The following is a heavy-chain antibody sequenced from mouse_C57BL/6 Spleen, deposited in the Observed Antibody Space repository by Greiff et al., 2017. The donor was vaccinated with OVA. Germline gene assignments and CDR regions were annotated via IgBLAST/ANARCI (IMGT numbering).Heavy chain of an antibody. CDR2: ISSGSSTI. CDR3: ARSWDYYFDY. Sequence: EVHLVESGGGLVKPGGSLKLSCAASGFTFSDYGMHWVRQAPEKGLEWVAYISSGSSTIYYADTVKGRFTISRDNAKNTLFLQMTSLRSEDTAMYYCARSWDYYFDYWGQGTTLTVSS. D-gene: IGHD4-1*01. CDR1: GFTFSDYG. J-gene: IGHJ2*01. V-gene: IGHV5-17*01.